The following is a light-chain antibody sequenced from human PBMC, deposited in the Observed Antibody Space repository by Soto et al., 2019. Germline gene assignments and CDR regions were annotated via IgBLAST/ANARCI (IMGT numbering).Light chain of an antibody. CDR2: GAS. CDR3: QQYGSSYPWT. V-gene: IGKV3-20*01. Sequence: EIVLTHSAGTLSLSPGERATLSCRASQSVSSSYLAWYQQKPGQAPRLLIYGASSRATGIPDRFSGSGSGTDFTLTIRRLEPEDFAVYYCQQYGSSYPWTFGQGTKVDIK. J-gene: IGKJ1*01. CDR1: QSVSSSY.